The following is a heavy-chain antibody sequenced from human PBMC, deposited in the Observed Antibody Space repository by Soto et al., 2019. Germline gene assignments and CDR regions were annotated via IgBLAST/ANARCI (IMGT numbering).Heavy chain of an antibody. CDR1: GASISGFY. CDR2: IYATGTT. V-gene: IGHV4-4*07. J-gene: IGHJ5*02. CDR3: VRDGTKTLRDWFDP. D-gene: IGHD1-1*01. Sequence: QVQLQESGPGLVKPSETLSLTCTVSGASISGFYWSWIRKSAGKGLEWIGRIYATGTTDYNPSLKSRVMMSVDTSKMQFSLKLRSVTPADTAVYYCVRDGTKTLRDWFDPWGQGISVTVSS.